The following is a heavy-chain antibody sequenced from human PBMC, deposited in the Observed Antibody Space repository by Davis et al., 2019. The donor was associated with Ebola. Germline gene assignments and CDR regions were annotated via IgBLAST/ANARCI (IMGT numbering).Heavy chain of an antibody. CDR3: ARAGGGYTRHWFDP. CDR1: GYSISNCYY. CDR2: IYHDGST. D-gene: IGHD3-16*01. J-gene: IGHJ5*02. Sequence: PGGSLRLSCAVSGYSISNCYYWGWIRPAPGTGLAWTGDIYHDGSTYYNPSLKGRVTISVDTSKNQLSLKLRSVTPADTAVYSCARAGGGYTRHWFDPWGQGTLVTVSS. V-gene: IGHV4-38-2*01.